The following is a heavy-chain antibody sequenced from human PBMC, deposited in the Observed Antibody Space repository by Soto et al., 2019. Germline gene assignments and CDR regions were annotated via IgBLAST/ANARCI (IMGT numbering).Heavy chain of an antibody. D-gene: IGHD1-1*01. CDR3: GRGGYGDY. CDR2: ISAHNGNT. CDR1: GYTFTSYG. Sequence: QVHLVQSGAEVKKPGASVKVSCKASGYTFTSYGITWVRQAPGQGLEWMGWISAHNGNTDYAQKLQGRVIVTRDTSTSTAYMELRGLRSDGTAVYYRGRGGYGDYWGQGALVTVSS. V-gene: IGHV1-18*01. J-gene: IGHJ4*02.